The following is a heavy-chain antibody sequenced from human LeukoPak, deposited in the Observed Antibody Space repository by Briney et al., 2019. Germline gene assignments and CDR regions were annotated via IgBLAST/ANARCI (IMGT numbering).Heavy chain of an antibody. V-gene: IGHV3-23*01. CDR2: ISGSGGST. D-gene: IGHD3-3*01. CDR3: AKDRHPDYDFWSGYYTLEAFDI. CDR1: GFTFSSYA. Sequence: GGSLRLSCAASGFTFSSYAMSWVRQAPGKGLEWVSAISGSGGSTYYADSVKGRFTISRDNSKNTLYLQMNSLRAEDTAVYYCAKDRHPDYDFWSGYYTLEAFDIWGQGTMVTVSS. J-gene: IGHJ3*02.